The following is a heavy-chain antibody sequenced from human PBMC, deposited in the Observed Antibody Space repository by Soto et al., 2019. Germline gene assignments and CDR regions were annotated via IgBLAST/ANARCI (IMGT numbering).Heavy chain of an antibody. CDR3: ATSQKGYNWNYFDH. V-gene: IGHV4-39*01. Sequence: SETLSLTCAVSGASISGGYYYWAWLRQSPGKGPEWIGSVFYTGFTSYNPSLESRVSVSVDTSKSQFSLKLSAVTAADTAVYYCATSQKGYNWNYFDHWGQGALVTVSS. J-gene: IGHJ4*02. CDR1: GASISGGYYY. D-gene: IGHD1-20*01. CDR2: VFYTGFT.